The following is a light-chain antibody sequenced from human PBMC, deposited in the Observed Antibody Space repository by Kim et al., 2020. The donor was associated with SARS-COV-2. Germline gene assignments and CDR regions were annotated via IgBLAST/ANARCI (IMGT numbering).Light chain of an antibody. V-gene: IGKV3-20*01. Sequence: EIVLTQSPGTLSLSPGERATLSCRASQSVSSSYLTWYQQKPGQAPRLLMYGASSRATGIPDRFSGSGSGTDFTLTISRLEPEDFAVYYCQQFDSSPYTFGGGTKLEI. CDR2: GAS. CDR1: QSVSSSY. CDR3: QQFDSSPYT. J-gene: IGKJ4*01.